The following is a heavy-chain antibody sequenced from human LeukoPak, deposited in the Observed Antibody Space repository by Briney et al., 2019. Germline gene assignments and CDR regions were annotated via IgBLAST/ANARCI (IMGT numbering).Heavy chain of an antibody. CDR2: MYHSGST. V-gene: IGHV4-38-2*01. Sequence: SETLSLTCAVSGYSISSGYYRGWIRQPPGKGLEWIGSMYHSGSTYYNPSLKSRVTISVDTSENQFSLKLTSVTAADTAVYFCARHRLSTTSGYAFDYMDVWGKGTTVTVSS. CDR3: ARHRLSTTSGYAFDYMDV. J-gene: IGHJ6*03. CDR1: GYSISSGYY. D-gene: IGHD5-12*01.